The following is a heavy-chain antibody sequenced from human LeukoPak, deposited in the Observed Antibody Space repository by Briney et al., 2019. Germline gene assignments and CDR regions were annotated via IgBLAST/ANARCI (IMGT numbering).Heavy chain of an antibody. CDR3: ARGRSIVDIVATISLGFDY. CDR2: INHSGST. V-gene: IGHV4-34*01. J-gene: IGHJ4*02. CDR1: GGSISSYY. D-gene: IGHD5-12*01. Sequence: SETLSPTCTVSGGSISSYYWSWIRQPPGKGLEWIGEINHSGSTNYNPSLKSRVTISVDTSKNQFSLKLSSVTAADTAVYYCARGRSIVDIVATISLGFDYWGQGTLVTVSS.